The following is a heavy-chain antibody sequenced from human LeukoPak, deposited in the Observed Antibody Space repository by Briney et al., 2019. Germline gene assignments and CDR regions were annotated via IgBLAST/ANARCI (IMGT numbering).Heavy chain of an antibody. CDR3: AREITMIVVASRGAFDI. CDR1: GFTFSSYA. J-gene: IGHJ3*02. V-gene: IGHV3-23*01. Sequence: GGSLRLSCAASGFTFSSYAMSWVRQAPGKGLEWVSAISGSGGSTNYADSVKGRFTISRDNAKNTLYLQMNSLRAEDTAVYYCAREITMIVVASRGAFDIWGQGTMVTVSS. CDR2: ISGSGGST. D-gene: IGHD3-22*01.